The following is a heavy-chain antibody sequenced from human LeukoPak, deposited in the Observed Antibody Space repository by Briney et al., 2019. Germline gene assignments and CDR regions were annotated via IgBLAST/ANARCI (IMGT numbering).Heavy chain of an antibody. J-gene: IGHJ1*01. CDR2: ISGSGGST. V-gene: IGHV3-23*01. D-gene: IGHD6-19*01. CDR1: GFTFSSYA. Sequence: GGSLRLSCAASGFTFSSYAMSWVRQAPGKGLEWVSAISGSGGSTYYADSVKGRFTISRDNSKNTLYPQMNSLRAEDTAVYYCANMDEAVAHLAEYFQHWGQGTLVTVSS. CDR3: ANMDEAVAHLAEYFQH.